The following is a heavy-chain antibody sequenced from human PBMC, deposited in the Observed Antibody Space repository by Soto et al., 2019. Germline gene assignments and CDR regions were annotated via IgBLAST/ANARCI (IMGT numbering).Heavy chain of an antibody. J-gene: IGHJ5*02. D-gene: IGHD3-9*01. CDR2: INTNTGNP. Sequence: WASVKVSCKASGYTFTSYAMNWVRQAPGQGREWMGWINTNTGNPTYAQGFTGRFVFSLDTSVSTAYLQICSLKAEDTAVYYCAQGYDILPGSPWRFDPWGQGTLVTVSS. CDR1: GYTFTSYA. CDR3: AQGYDILPGSPWRFDP. V-gene: IGHV7-4-1*01.